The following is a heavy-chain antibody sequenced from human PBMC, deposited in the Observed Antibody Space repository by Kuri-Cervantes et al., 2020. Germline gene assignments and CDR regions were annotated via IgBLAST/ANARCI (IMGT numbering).Heavy chain of an antibody. D-gene: IGHD5-24*01. V-gene: IGHV3-23*01. CDR3: AKGVGGYNFDS. CDR1: GFTFSSYA. Sequence: LSLTCAASGFTFSSYAMSWVRQAPGKGLEWVSSISASGASTYYADSVKGRFAISRDNSKNTLYLQMSSLRADDTAVYYCAKGVGGYNFDSWGQGTLVTVSS. J-gene: IGHJ4*02. CDR2: ISASGAST.